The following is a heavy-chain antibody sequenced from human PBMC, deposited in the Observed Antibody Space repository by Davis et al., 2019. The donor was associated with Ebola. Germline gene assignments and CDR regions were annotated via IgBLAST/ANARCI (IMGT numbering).Heavy chain of an antibody. CDR1: GYTFTSYY. D-gene: IGHD3-22*01. CDR3: ARDFTMIVVVDYYYYYYGMDV. CDR2: INPSGGST. Sequence: AASVKVSCKASGYTFTSYYMHWVRQALGQGLEWMGIINPSGGSTSYAQKFQGRVTMTRDTSTSTVYMELSSLRSEDTAVYYCARDFTMIVVVDYYYYYYGMDVWGQGTTVTVSS. J-gene: IGHJ6*02. V-gene: IGHV1-46*01.